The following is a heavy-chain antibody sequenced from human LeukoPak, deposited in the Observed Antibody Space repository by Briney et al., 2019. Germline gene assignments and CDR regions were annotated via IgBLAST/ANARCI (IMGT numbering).Heavy chain of an antibody. CDR3: GRAPDY. V-gene: IGHV4-39*02. CDR2: IYSSGST. CDR1: GGSISSTSYY. J-gene: IGHJ4*02. Sequence: SVTLSLTCTVSGGSISSTSYYWGWIRQPPGKGLEWIGSIYSSGSTYYSPSLKSRGTISEDTSKAHFSLKLSSVTAAETAVYYCGRAPDYWGQGTLVTVSS.